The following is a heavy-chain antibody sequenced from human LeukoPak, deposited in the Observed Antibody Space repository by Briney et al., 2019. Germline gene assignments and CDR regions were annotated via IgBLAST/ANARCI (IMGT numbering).Heavy chain of an antibody. J-gene: IGHJ6*03. CDR2: SIPIFGTA. CDR1: GGTYSSYA. Sequence: ASVEVSCKASGGTYSSYAISWARQAPGQGLEWMGGSIPIFGTANYAQKFQGRVTITTDESTSTAYMELSSLRSEDTAVYYCARNLGYCSSTSCYANVYYYYYMDVWGKGTTVTVSS. V-gene: IGHV1-69*05. D-gene: IGHD2-2*01. CDR3: ARNLGYCSSTSCYANVYYYYYMDV.